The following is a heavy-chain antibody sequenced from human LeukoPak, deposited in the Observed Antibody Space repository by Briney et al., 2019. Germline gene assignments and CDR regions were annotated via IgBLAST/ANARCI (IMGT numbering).Heavy chain of an antibody. V-gene: IGHV3-23*01. CDR2: IDAGGGDT. D-gene: IGHD6-19*01. Sequence: GASLRLSCAASVFSFSTYAMTWVRQAPGKGLEWVASIDAGGGDTYHSDSVKGRFTISRDNSMNTLYLQMNSLRADDTAVYYCGKPAKYWLVRGNGVDVWGQGTTVTVSS. CDR1: VFSFSTYA. J-gene: IGHJ6*02. CDR3: GKPAKYWLVRGNGVDV.